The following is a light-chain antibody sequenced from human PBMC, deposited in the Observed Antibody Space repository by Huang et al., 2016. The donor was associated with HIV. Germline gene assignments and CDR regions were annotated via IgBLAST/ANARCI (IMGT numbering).Light chain of an antibody. CDR2: AAS. V-gene: IGKV1-39*01. CDR3: QQSFSTPFT. CDR1: QSINSY. Sequence: DIQMTQSPSSLSASVGDRVTITCRASQSINSYLNWYQQKPGKAPNLLVYAASSLQSGVPSRFSANGSVTDFTLTISSLQPDDFATFFCQQSFSTPFTFGPGTKVDIK. J-gene: IGKJ3*01.